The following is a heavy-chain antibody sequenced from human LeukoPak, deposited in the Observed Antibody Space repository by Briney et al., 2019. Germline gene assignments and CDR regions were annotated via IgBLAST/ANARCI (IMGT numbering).Heavy chain of an antibody. CDR3: ARDDITMVRGVYQDYYYYYGMDV. V-gene: IGHV3-53*04. Sequence: GGSLRLSCAASGFTFSSNYMSWVRQAPGKGLEWVSVIYSGGSTYYADSVKGRFTISRHNSKNTLYLQMNSLRAEDTAVYCCARDDITMVRGVYQDYYYYYGMDVWGQGTTVAVSS. CDR2: IYSGGST. J-gene: IGHJ6*02. CDR1: GFTFSSNY. D-gene: IGHD3-10*01.